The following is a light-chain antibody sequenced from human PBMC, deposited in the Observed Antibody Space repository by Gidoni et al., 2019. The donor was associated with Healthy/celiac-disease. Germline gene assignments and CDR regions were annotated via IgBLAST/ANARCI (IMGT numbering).Light chain of an antibody. CDR2: DTN. CDR3: VLSCSGAHVV. CDR1: TGAVTSCHY. Sequence: QAVVPHAPSLTVSPGGPVTFTFGSSTGAVTSCHYPYWFQQKPGPAPRTLIYDTNHKPAWTPARFSGSLLGGKAALTRSGAQAEDEAEYCCVLSCSGAHVVFGGGTKLTVL. V-gene: IGLV7-46*01. J-gene: IGLJ2*01.